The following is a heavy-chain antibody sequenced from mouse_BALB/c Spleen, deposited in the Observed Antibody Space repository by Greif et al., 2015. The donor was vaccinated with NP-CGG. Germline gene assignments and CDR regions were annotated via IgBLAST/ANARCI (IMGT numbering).Heavy chain of an antibody. CDR1: GFTFSDYY. Sequence: EVKLMESGGGLVKPGGSLKLSCAASGFTFSDYYMYWVRQTPEKRLEWVATISDGGSYTYYPDSVKGRFTISRDNAKNNLYLQMSSLKSEDTAMYYCARDSLWVPFAYWGQGTLVTVSA. CDR3: ARDSLWVPFAY. D-gene: IGHD6-2*01. J-gene: IGHJ3*01. CDR2: ISDGGSYT. V-gene: IGHV5-4*02.